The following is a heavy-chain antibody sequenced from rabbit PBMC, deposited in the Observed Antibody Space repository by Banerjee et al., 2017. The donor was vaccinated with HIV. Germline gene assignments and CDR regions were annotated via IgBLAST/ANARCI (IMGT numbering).Heavy chain of an antibody. CDR3: ARDLAGVIGWNFNL. CDR1: GFSFSSSDW. J-gene: IGHJ4*01. V-gene: IGHV1S45*01. CDR2: IYAGSSGST. D-gene: IGHD4-1*01. Sequence: QEQLEESGGDLVKPEGSLTLTCTASGFSFSSSDWICWVRQAPGKGLEWIGCIYAGSSGSTYYASWAKGRFTISKASWTTVTLQMTSLTAADTASYFCARDLAGVIGWNFNLWGQGTLVTVS.